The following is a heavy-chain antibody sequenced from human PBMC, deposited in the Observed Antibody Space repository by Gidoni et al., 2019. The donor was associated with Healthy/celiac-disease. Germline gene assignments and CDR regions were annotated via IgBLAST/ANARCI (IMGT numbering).Heavy chain of an antibody. CDR2: HSAYNCNT. Sequence: QVQLVQPGAEVKKPGASVKVSCQAAGYPLTSYAISWVRQDPGQGLEWMGWHSAYNCNTNYAQKLPGRVPMTTDTSTSTAYMELRSLRSDDTAVYYCARFGLEMSRYYDFWSGYYGPVNFDYWGQGTLVTVSS. J-gene: IGHJ4*02. D-gene: IGHD3-3*01. CDR1: GYPLTSYA. CDR3: ARFGLEMSRYYDFWSGYYGPVNFDY. V-gene: IGHV1-18*01.